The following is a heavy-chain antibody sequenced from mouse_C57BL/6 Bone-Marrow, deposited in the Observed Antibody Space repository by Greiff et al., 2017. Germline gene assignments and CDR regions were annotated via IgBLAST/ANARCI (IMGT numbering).Heavy chain of an antibody. CDR2: ISNLAYSI. V-gene: IGHV5-15*01. D-gene: IGHD4-1*01. J-gene: IGHJ4*01. CDR1: GFTFSDYG. Sequence: EVNVVESGGGLVQPGGSLKLSCAASGFTFSDYGMAWVRQAPRKGPEWVAFISNLAYSIYYADTVTGRFTISRENAKNTLYLEMSSLRSEDTAMYYCARHEAGTRYYAMDYWGQGTSVTVSS. CDR3: ARHEAGTRYYAMDY.